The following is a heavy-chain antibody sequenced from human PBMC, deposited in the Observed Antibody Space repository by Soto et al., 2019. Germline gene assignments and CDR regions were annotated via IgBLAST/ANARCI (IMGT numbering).Heavy chain of an antibody. CDR2: IYYSGST. CDR3: AREYRYFDWLLSSYFDY. J-gene: IGHJ4*02. V-gene: IGHV4-31*03. Sequence: SETLSLTCTVSGGSISSGGYYWSWIRQHPGKGLEWIGYIYYSGSTYYNPSLKSRVTISVDTSKNQFSLKLSSVTAADTAVYYCAREYRYFDWLLSSYFDYWGQGTLVTVSS. CDR1: GGSISSGGYY. D-gene: IGHD3-9*01.